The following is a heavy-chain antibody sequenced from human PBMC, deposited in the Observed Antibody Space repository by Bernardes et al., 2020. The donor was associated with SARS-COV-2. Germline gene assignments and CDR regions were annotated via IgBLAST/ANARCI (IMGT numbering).Heavy chain of an antibody. D-gene: IGHD4-4*01. V-gene: IGHV3-74*01. CDR1: VFTFCNFW. CDR3: AAVTVSDR. J-gene: IGHJ5*02. CDR2: INGDGSTS. Sequence: GGSLRLSCAASVFTFCNFWMHCVRQAPGKGLVWVSRINGDGSTSNYADSVKGRFTISRDNAKNTLCLQRNSLRVDDTAVYYCAAVTVSDRWGRGTRVTVSS.